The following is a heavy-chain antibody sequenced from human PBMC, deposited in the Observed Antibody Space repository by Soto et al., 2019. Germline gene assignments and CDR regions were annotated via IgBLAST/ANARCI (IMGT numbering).Heavy chain of an antibody. Sequence: ASVKVSCKASGGTFSSYAISWVRQAPGQGLEWMGGIIPIFGTANYAQKFQGRVTITADESTSTAYMELSSLRSEDTAVYYVARVGINYDVWSALYGMDVWGQGTTVTVSS. D-gene: IGHD3-3*01. CDR2: IIPIFGTA. CDR3: ARVGINYDVWSALYGMDV. J-gene: IGHJ6*02. CDR1: GGTFSSYA. V-gene: IGHV1-69*13.